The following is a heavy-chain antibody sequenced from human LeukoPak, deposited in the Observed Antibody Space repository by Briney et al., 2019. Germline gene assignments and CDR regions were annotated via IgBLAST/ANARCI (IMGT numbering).Heavy chain of an antibody. J-gene: IGHJ4*02. Sequence: GESLKISCKGSGYSFTSYWIGWVRQMPGKGLEWMGIIYPGDSDTRYSPSFQGQVTISADKSISTAYLQWGSLKASDTAMYYCAILGCSSTSCYRPFDYWGQGTLVTVSS. D-gene: IGHD2-2*01. CDR1: GYSFTSYW. CDR2: IYPGDSDT. CDR3: AILGCSSTSCYRPFDY. V-gene: IGHV5-51*01.